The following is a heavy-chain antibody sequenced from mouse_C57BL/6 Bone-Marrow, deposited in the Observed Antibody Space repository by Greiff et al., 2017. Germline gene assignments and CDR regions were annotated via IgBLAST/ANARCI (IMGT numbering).Heavy chain of an antibody. CDR2: ISRGGDCI. CDR1: GFTFSSYA. V-gene: IGHV5-9-1*02. J-gene: IGHJ1*03. D-gene: IGHD4-1*02. Sequence: EVQRVESGEGLVKPGGSLKLSCAASGFTFSSYAMSWVRQTPEQRLEWVAYISRGGDCIYYADTLKGRFTISRDDARNTLYLQLSSLKSEDTAMDYCTRDQLHPDVWGTGNTVTVSA. CDR3: TRDQLHPDV.